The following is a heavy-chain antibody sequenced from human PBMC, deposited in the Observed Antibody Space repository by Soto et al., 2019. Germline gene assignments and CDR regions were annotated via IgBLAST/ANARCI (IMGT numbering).Heavy chain of an antibody. D-gene: IGHD5-18*01. CDR1: GYNFATDC. V-gene: IGHV5-51*01. J-gene: IGHJ6*02. Sequence: GESLKISCKGPGYNFATDCIGWVLQMPGKGLECMGIIYPADSDTRYSPSFQGQVTISADKSISTAYLQWSSLKASDTAMYYCARYWHSYSLNYYRGMDVWGQGTTVTVSS. CDR3: ARYWHSYSLNYYRGMDV. CDR2: IYPADSDT.